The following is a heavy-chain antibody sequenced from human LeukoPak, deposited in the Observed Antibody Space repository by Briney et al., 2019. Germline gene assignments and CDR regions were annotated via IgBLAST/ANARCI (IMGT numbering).Heavy chain of an antibody. CDR2: IYTSEIT. Sequence: SETLSLTCTVSGGSISTYYWSWIRQPPGKGLEWIGYIYTSEITNYNPSLKSRVTISVDTSKNQFPLKLSSVTAADTAVYYCARVRRYYGSGSYSAGGFDPWGQGTLVTVSS. CDR3: ARVRRYYGSGSYSAGGFDP. D-gene: IGHD3-10*01. V-gene: IGHV4-4*09. CDR1: GGSISTYY. J-gene: IGHJ5*02.